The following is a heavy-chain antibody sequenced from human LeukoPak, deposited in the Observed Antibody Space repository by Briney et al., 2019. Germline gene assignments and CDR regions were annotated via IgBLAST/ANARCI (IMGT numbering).Heavy chain of an antibody. D-gene: IGHD6-19*01. CDR3: AREDAVAGTFDY. J-gene: IGHJ4*02. V-gene: IGHV3-74*01. CDR2: INSDGSEI. CDR1: GFTFSSYW. Sequence: GGSLRLSCAASGFTFSSYWMHWVRQAPGKGLVWVSRINSDGSEISYADSVKGRFTISRDNAKNTLYLQMNSLRAEDTAVYYCAREDAVAGTFDYWGQGTLVTVSS.